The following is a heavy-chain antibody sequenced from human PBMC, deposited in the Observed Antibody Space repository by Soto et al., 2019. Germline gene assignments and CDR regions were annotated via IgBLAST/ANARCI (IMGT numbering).Heavy chain of an antibody. CDR3: ARSALRGYSGYDMDY. D-gene: IGHD5-12*01. J-gene: IGHJ4*02. Sequence: WASVEVCSKASGGTFSSCAISWVGQAPRQGLEWMGGIIPIFGTANYAQKFQGRVTITADESTSTAYMELSSLRSEDTAVYYCARSALRGYSGYDMDYWGQGTLVTVS. CDR2: IIPIFGTA. CDR1: GGTFSSCA. V-gene: IGHV1-69*13.